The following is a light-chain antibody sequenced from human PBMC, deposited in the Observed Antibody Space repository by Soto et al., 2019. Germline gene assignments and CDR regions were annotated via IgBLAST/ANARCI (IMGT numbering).Light chain of an antibody. J-gene: IGKJ3*01. CDR3: QQLNSFPIA. CDR1: QGISSF. V-gene: IGKV1-9*01. CDR2: GAS. Sequence: IQLTQSPSSLSASVGDRVTITCRASQGISSFLAWYQQKPGRAPKLLIYGASTLQSGVTSRFSGSAAGTDFTMTISSLQPEDFATYSCQQLNSFPIAFGPGTKVEIQ.